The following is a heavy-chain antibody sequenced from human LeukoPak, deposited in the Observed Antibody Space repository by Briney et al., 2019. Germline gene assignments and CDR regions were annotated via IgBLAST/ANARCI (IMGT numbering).Heavy chain of an antibody. CDR3: ARRAGAYSHPYDY. D-gene: IGHD4/OR15-4a*01. J-gene: IGHJ4*02. V-gene: IGHV3-53*01. CDR1: GFTVSSNS. Sequence: GVLRLSCTVSGFTVSSNSMSWVRQAPGKGLEWVSFIYSDNTHYSDSVKGRFTISRDNSKNTLYLRMNSLRAEDTAVYYCARRAGAYSHPYDYWGQGTLVTVS. CDR2: IYSDNT.